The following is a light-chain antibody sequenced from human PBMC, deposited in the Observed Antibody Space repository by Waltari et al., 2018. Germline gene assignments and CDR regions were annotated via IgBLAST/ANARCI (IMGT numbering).Light chain of an antibody. V-gene: IGKV1-39*01. CDR1: QNIRTH. CDR3: QQYNIWPWT. J-gene: IGKJ1*01. Sequence: DIQMTQSPSSLSASVGDTVTVTCRASQNIRTHLNWYQQKPATAPKLLIYAASTLHRGVPSRFSASASGTDFTLTVTNLQSEDSAIYYCQQYNIWPWTFGPGTNVDIK. CDR2: AAS.